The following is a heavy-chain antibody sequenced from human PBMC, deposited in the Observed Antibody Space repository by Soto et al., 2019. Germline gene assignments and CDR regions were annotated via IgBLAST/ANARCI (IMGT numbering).Heavy chain of an antibody. CDR2: IYYSGST. J-gene: IGHJ3*02. CDR3: ARDSSWYPGTFDI. V-gene: IGHV4-59*01. D-gene: IGHD6-13*01. CDR1: GGSISSYY. Sequence: PSETLSLTCPVSGGSISSYYWSWIRQPPGKGLEWIGYIYYSGSTNYNPSLKSRVTISVDTSKNQFSLKLSSVTAADTAVYYCARDSSWYPGTFDIWGQGTMVTVSS.